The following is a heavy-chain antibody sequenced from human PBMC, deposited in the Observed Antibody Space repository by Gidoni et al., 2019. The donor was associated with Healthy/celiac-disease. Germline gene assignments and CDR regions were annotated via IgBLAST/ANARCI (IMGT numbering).Heavy chain of an antibody. CDR2: ISGSGGST. V-gene: IGHV3-23*01. D-gene: IGHD3-3*01. J-gene: IGHJ6*02. Sequence: EVQLLESGGGLVQPGGSLRLSCAASGFTFSSYAMSWVRQAPGTGLEWVSAISGSGGSTYYADSVKGRFTISRDNSKNTLYLQMNSLRAEDTAVYYCAKGRNVSYYDFLEWLPTAYYYYYYGMDVWGQGTTVTVSS. CDR1: GFTFSSYA. CDR3: AKGRNVSYYDFLEWLPTAYYYYYYGMDV.